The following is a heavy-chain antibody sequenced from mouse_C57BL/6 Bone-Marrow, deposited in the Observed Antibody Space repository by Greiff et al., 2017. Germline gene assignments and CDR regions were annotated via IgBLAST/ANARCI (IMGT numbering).Heavy chain of an antibody. V-gene: IGHV1-15*01. D-gene: IGHD2-2*01. CDR2: IDPETGGT. CDR3: TGGYPFDY. CDR1: GYTFTDYE. Sequence: VQLVESGAELVRPGASVTLSCKASGYTFTDYEMHWVKQTPVHGLEWIGAIDPETGGTACNQKFKGKAILTADKSSSTAYMELRSLTSEDSAVYYCTGGYPFDYWGQGTTLTVSS. J-gene: IGHJ2*01.